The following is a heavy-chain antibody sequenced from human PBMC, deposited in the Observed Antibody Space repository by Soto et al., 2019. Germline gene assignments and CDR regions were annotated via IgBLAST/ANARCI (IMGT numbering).Heavy chain of an antibody. Sequence: QVQLVQSGAEVKKPGSSVKVSCKASGGTFSSYAISWVRQAPGQGLEWMGGIIPIFGTANYAQKFQGRVTITADESTSTAYMELSSLRSEDTAVYYCAKHPDRITMIVVVIQYFQHWGQGTLVTVSS. CDR1: GGTFSSYA. J-gene: IGHJ1*01. CDR2: IIPIFGTA. D-gene: IGHD3-22*01. CDR3: AKHPDRITMIVVVIQYFQH. V-gene: IGHV1-69*01.